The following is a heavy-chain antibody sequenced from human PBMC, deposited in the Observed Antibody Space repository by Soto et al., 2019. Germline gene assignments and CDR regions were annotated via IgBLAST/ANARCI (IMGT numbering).Heavy chain of an antibody. J-gene: IGHJ4*02. CDR1: VFTFSFSI. V-gene: IGHV3-21*01. D-gene: IGHD6-19*01. Sequence: LXLSCTASVFTFSFSIMNWVRQAPGKGLEWVSSISSSSDYIYYADSVKGRFTVSRDNAKNALYLQMNSLRAEDTAVYYCARDGSGWSRDCWGQGTLVTVSS. CDR2: ISSSSDYI. CDR3: ARDGSGWSRDC.